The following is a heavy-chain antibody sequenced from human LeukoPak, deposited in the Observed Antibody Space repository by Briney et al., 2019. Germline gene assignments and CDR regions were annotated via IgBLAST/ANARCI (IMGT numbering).Heavy chain of an antibody. V-gene: IGHV3-74*01. Sequence: GGSLRLSCAASGFIFSNYWMHWVRQAPGKGLVWVSRIHSDGSSTTYADSVKGRFTISRDNAKNTLYLQMNSLRAEDTVVYYCARDHLFYGSGSYFTPTGYYYYMDVWGKGTTVTISS. CDR2: IHSDGSST. CDR1: GFIFSNYW. D-gene: IGHD3-10*01. CDR3: ARDHLFYGSGSYFTPTGYYYYMDV. J-gene: IGHJ6*03.